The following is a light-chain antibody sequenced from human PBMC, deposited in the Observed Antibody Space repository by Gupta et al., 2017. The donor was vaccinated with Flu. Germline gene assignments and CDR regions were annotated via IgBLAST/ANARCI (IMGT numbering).Light chain of an antibody. J-gene: IGKJ3*01. V-gene: IGKV1-39*01. CDR2: GAS. CDR3: QQSYSALFT. Sequence: GGRVTITCQASQIISTYLNWYQQKPGKAPKLLIYGASSLQSGVPSRFSGSGSGTDFTLTISSLQPEDFATYSCQQSYSALFTFGPGTKVDIK. CDR1: QIISTY.